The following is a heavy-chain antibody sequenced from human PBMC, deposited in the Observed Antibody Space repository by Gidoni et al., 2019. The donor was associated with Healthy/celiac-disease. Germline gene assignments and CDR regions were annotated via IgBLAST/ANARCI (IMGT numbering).Heavy chain of an antibody. Sequence: EVQLVESGGGLVKPGGSLRLACAASGFPFRSYRMNWVRQAPGKGLEWVSSISSSSSYIYYAGSVKGRFTISRDNAKNSLYLQMHSLRAEDTAVYYCARDRPGGRYLAFDIWGQGTMVTVSS. J-gene: IGHJ3*02. CDR1: GFPFRSYR. CDR3: ARDRPGGRYLAFDI. D-gene: IGHD1-26*01. CDR2: ISSSSSYI. V-gene: IGHV3-21*01.